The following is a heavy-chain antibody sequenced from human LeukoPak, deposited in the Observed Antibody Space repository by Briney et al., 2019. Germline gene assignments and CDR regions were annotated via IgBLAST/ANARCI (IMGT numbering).Heavy chain of an antibody. D-gene: IGHD1-1*01. CDR1: GYTFTAYY. V-gene: IGHV1-2*02. CDR3: ARGDLYNDC. Sequence: GASVKVSCKASGYTFTAYYMHWVRQAPGQGLEWMGWINPNSGGTNYAQKFQGRVTMTRDTSISTTYMELSRLTSDDTAVYYCARGDLYNDCWGQGTRLTVSS. CDR2: INPNSGGT. J-gene: IGHJ4*02.